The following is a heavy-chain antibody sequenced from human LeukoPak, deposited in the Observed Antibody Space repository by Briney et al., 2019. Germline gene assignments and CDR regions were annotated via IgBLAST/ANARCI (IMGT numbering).Heavy chain of an antibody. CDR1: GYILPGYS. Sequence: ASVNVSCKACGYILPGYSLHWVRQAPGQGREWMGWITSDRCGKNYAQKFQDGLTMHRYTYLSTVHVAVSGLRSDDTAVYYCARDSPDENQLLSLTFDTWGEGKLVTLSS. D-gene: IGHD2-2*01. CDR3: ARDSPDENQLLSLTFDT. CDR2: ITSDRCGK. V-gene: IGHV1-2*02. J-gene: IGHJ5*02.